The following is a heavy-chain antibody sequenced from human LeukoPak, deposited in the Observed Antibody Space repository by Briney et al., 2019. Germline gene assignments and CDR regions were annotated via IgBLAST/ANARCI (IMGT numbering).Heavy chain of an antibody. V-gene: IGHV7-4-1*02. D-gene: IGHD3-3*01. J-gene: IGHJ5*02. CDR1: GYTFTSYA. CDR3: ARAYDFWSGYSPTYNWFDP. CDR2: INTNTGNP. Sequence: ASVKVSCKASGYTFTSYAMNWVRQAPGQGLEWMGWINTNTGNPTYAQGFTGRFVFSLDTSVRTAYLQISSLKAEDTAVYYCARAYDFWSGYSPTYNWFDPWGQGTLVTVSS.